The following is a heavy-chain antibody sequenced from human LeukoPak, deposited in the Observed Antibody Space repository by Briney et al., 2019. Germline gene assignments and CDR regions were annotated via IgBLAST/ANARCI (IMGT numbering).Heavy chain of an antibody. Sequence: PSETLSLTCAVSGGSISSSNWWSWVRQPPGKGLEWIGEIYHSGSTNYNPSLKSRVTISVDKSKNQFSLKLSSVTAADTAVYYCARSPLYDSSGYSYYGMDVWGQGTTVTVSS. CDR3: ARSPLYDSSGYSYYGMDV. J-gene: IGHJ6*02. D-gene: IGHD3-22*01. V-gene: IGHV4-4*02. CDR2: IYHSGST. CDR1: GGSISSSNW.